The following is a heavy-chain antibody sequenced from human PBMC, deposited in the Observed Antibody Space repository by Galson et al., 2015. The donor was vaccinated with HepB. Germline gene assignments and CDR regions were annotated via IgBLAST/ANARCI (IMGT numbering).Heavy chain of an antibody. V-gene: IGHV3-33*08. CDR1: GFTFSSYG. CDR2: IWYDGSNK. D-gene: IGHD6-13*01. CDR3: ASSRSSWYHHFDY. Sequence: SLRLSCAASGFTFSSYGMHWVRQAPGTGLEWVAVIWYDGSNKYYADSVKGRFTISRDNSKSTLYLQMNSLRAEDTAVYYCASSRSSWYHHFDYWGQGTLVTVSS. J-gene: IGHJ4*02.